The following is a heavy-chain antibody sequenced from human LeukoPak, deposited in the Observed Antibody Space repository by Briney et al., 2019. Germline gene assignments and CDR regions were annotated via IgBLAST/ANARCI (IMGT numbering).Heavy chain of an antibody. Sequence: RASVKVSCEASGYTFTGYYMHWVRQAPGQGLEWMGWINPNSGGTNYAQKFQGRVTMTRDTSISTASLELRSLTSDDTAVYYCARLEGTGYRGGWFDPWGQGSLVTVSS. CDR3: ARLEGTGYRGGWFDP. D-gene: IGHD3-9*01. J-gene: IGHJ5*02. V-gene: IGHV1-2*02. CDR1: GYTFTGYY. CDR2: INPNSGGT.